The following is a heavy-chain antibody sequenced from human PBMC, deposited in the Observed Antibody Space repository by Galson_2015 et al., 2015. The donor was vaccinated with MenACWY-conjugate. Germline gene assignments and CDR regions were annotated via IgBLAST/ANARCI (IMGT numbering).Heavy chain of an antibody. CDR2: ISGTGGTI. J-gene: IGHJ4*02. Sequence: SLRLSCAASGFGFSDHYMDWVRQAPGKGLEWVSVISGTGGTIYYAESVKGRFTISRDNSKNTLFLEMNSLRAEDTAVYYCAKKFGSSSWFRGFDSWGQGTLVTVSS. CDR3: AKKFGSSSWFRGFDS. CDR1: GFGFSDHY. D-gene: IGHD6-13*01. V-gene: IGHV3-23*01.